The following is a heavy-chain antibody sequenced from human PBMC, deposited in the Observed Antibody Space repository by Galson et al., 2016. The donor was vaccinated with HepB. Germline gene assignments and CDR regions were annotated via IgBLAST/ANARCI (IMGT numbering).Heavy chain of an antibody. D-gene: IGHD3-10*01. V-gene: IGHV3-23*01. Sequence: SLRLSCAASGFTFSNYAVSWVRQAPGKGLEWVSVFTISGVSIHYADSVKGRFTISRDNSKNTLYLQMKSLRAEDTAVYYCARGSPHMVRGVIHFDYWGQGTLVTVSS. CDR1: GFTFSNYA. J-gene: IGHJ4*02. CDR2: FTISGVSI. CDR3: ARGSPHMVRGVIHFDY.